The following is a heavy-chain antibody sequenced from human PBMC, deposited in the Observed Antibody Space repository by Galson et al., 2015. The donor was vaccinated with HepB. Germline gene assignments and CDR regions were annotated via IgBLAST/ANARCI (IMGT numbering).Heavy chain of an antibody. CDR3: ARGRHSSSRNGYWYFDL. D-gene: IGHD6-13*01. V-gene: IGHV3-53*01. CDR2: IDSGGST. CDR1: GFTVSSNY. Sequence: SLRLSCAASGFTVSSNYLSWVRQAPGKGLDWLSVIDSGGSTWYADSAKGRFTISRDNSKNTLYLQMNSLRAEDTAVYYCARGRHSSSRNGYWYFDLWGRGTLVTVSS. J-gene: IGHJ2*01.